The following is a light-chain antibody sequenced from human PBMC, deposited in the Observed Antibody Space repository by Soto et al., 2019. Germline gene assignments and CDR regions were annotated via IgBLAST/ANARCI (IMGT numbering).Light chain of an antibody. Sequence: QSALTQPPSASGSPGQSVTISCTGTSSDIGGYNYVSWYQQHPGKAPKLIIYEVSKRPSGVPDRFSGSKSGNTASLTISGLQAEDEADYYCCSYAGSYTLVFGTGTKLTVL. CDR2: EVS. CDR1: SSDIGGYNY. V-gene: IGLV2-8*01. CDR3: CSYAGSYTLV. J-gene: IGLJ1*01.